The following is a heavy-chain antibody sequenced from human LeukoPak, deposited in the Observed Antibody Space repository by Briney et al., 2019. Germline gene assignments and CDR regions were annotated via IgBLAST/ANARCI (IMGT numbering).Heavy chain of an antibody. CDR3: AKGMRGLPPAFDI. D-gene: IGHD5-24*01. Sequence: PGMSLRLSCSVSGFTLSTYAMSWVRQAPGKGLEWVSIISVCGDSTNYVDYVRGRFTISRDTSDDTLFLLLNSVRAEGAAVYDWAKGMRGLPPAFDIWGQGTMVTVSS. V-gene: IGHV3-23*01. CDR1: GFTLSTYA. J-gene: IGHJ3*02. CDR2: ISVCGDST.